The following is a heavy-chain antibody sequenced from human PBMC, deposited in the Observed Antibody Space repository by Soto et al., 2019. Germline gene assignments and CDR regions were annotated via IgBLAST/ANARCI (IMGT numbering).Heavy chain of an antibody. CDR2: ISGSGGST. V-gene: IGHV3-23*01. J-gene: IGHJ4*02. CDR3: AKDRHYYDSSGYYYHDY. D-gene: IGHD3-22*01. CDR1: GFTFSSYS. Sequence: GGSLRLSCAASGFTFSSYSMNWVRQAPGKGLEWVSAISGSGGSTYYADSVKGRFTISRDNSKNTLYLQMNSLRAEDTAVYYCAKDRHYYDSSGYYYHDYWGQGTLVTVSS.